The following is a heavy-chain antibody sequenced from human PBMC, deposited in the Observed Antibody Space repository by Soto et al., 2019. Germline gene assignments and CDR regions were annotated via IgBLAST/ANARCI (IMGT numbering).Heavy chain of an antibody. Sequence: QVQLVQSGVEVKRPGASVKVSCTTSGYPFSSYGFTWVRQAPGQGLEWLGCICAYNGNTKYAHEVQGRFSLTADTATRTAYMELRSLRFDDTGVYYCARANDMVATSLDYWRKGTLVTVS. J-gene: IGHJ4*02. V-gene: IGHV1-18*04. CDR2: ICAYNGNT. D-gene: IGHD5-12*01. CDR1: GYPFSSYG. CDR3: ARANDMVATSLDY.